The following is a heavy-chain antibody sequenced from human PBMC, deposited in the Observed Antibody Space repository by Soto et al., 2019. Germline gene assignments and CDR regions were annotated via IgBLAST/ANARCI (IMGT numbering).Heavy chain of an antibody. CDR3: ARDEQQLSGSGDFYYYGMDV. CDR1: GFTLSSYG. J-gene: IGHJ6*02. CDR2: ISSSSSYI. V-gene: IGHV3-21*01. D-gene: IGHD6-13*01. Sequence: GGSLRLSCAASGFTLSSYGMNWVRQAPGKGLEWVSSISSSSSYIYYADSVKGRFTISRDNAKNSLYLQMNSLRAEDTAVYYCARDEQQLSGSGDFYYYGMDVWGQGTTVTVSS.